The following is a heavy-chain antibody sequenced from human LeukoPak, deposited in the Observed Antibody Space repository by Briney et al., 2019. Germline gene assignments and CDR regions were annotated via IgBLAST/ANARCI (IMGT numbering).Heavy chain of an antibody. Sequence: ASVKVSCKASGGTFSSYAISWVRQAPGQGLEWMGRIIPIFGTANYAQKFQGRVTITTDESTSTAYMELSSLRSEDTAVYYCARGREDDYGGNYYYYMDVWGKGTTVTVSS. CDR1: GGTFSSYA. D-gene: IGHD4-23*01. CDR3: ARGREDDYGGNYYYYMDV. CDR2: IIPIFGTA. V-gene: IGHV1-69*05. J-gene: IGHJ6*03.